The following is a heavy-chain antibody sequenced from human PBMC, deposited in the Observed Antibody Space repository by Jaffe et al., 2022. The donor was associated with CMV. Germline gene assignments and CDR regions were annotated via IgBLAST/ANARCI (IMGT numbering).Heavy chain of an antibody. CDR2: IYYSGST. J-gene: IGHJ5*02. CDR3: ARGWGSGWFWFDP. CDR1: GGSISSYY. V-gene: IGHV4-59*01. D-gene: IGHD6-19*01. Sequence: QVQLQESGPGLVKPSETLSLTCTVSGGSISSYYWSWIRQPPGKGLEWIGYIYYSGSTNYNPSLKSRVTISVDTSKNQFSLKLSSVTAADTAVYYCARGWGSGWFWFDPWGQGTLVTVSS.